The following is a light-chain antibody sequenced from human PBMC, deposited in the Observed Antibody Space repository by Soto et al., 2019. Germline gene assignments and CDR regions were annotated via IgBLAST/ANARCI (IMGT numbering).Light chain of an antibody. CDR1: QNIASW. Sequence: DIQLTQSPSTLSASVGDRVTITCRASQNIASWLAWYQHKPGKAPKVLIYGGSSVQSGVPSRFSGSGSGTEFTLTISNLQPDDFATYYCQRYNSYSGTVGQGTRLEIK. CDR2: GGS. V-gene: IGKV1-5*01. CDR3: QRYNSYSGT. J-gene: IGKJ5*01.